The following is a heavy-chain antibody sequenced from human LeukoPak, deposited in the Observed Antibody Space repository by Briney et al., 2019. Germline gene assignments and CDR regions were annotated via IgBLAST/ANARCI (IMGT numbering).Heavy chain of an antibody. V-gene: IGHV3-23*01. J-gene: IGHJ6*02. CDR1: GFTFNNYA. D-gene: IGHD6-19*01. CDR3: AKAISSAFYYYGMDV. CDR2: ISGSGDTT. Sequence: PGGSLRLSCAASGFTFNNYAMNWVRQAPGKGLEWVSSISGSGDTTYYADSVEGRFTISRDNFKNTLYLQMNYLRAADTAIYYCAKAISSAFYYYGMDVWGQGTTVSVSS.